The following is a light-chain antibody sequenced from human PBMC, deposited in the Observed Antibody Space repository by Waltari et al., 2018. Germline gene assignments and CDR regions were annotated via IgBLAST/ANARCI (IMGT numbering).Light chain of an antibody. CDR2: GAS. J-gene: IGKJ3*01. V-gene: IGKV3-15*01. Sequence: EIVLTQSPATLSVPPGERATLSCMASQSIKTNLAWYQQRPGQAPRLLIYGASNRAAGVPARFSGGGSGTDFTLTISSLQSEDYALYYCQQYNNWPPVFTFGPGTKLDVK. CDR1: QSIKTN. CDR3: QQYNNWPPVFT.